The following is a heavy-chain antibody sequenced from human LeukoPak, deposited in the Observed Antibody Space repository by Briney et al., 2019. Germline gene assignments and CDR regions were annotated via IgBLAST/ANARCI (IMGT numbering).Heavy chain of an antibody. CDR3: AKDGRFLEWLPPYFDY. V-gene: IGHV3-23*01. J-gene: IGHJ4*02. D-gene: IGHD3-3*01. Sequence: GGSLRLSCAASGFTFRSYAMSWVRQAPGKGLEWVSAISGSGGSTYYADSVKGRFTISRDNSKNTLYLQMNSLRAEDTAVYYCAKDGRFLEWLPPYFDYWGQGTLVTVSS. CDR2: ISGSGGST. CDR1: GFTFRSYA.